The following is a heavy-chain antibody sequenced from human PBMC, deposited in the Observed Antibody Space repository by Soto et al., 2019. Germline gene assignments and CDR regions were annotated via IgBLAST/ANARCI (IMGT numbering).Heavy chain of an antibody. D-gene: IGHD2-2*01. CDR2: VPNDGSQK. V-gene: IGHV3-30*04. CDR3: ARGIGYCSSGTCYFYAMDV. J-gene: IGHJ6*02. CDR1: GFRFSSYI. Sequence: QAQLVESGGGVVQPVRSLRLSCAASGFRFSSYILHWVRQVPGKGLEWVALVPNDGSQKYYADSVKGRFTLSRDNSKNTLYLEMNSLRAEDTAVYYCARGIGYCSSGTCYFYAMDVWGQGTTVTVSS.